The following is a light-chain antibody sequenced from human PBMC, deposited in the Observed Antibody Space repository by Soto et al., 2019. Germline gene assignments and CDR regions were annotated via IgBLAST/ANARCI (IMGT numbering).Light chain of an antibody. Sequence: DIQMTQSPSTLSASVGERVTITCWASQSISSSLAWYQQKPGKAPNLLIFRASSLQSGVPSRFSGSGSGTEFTLTISSLQPDDFATYYCQQGAKYPYTFGQGTKLEMK. CDR3: QQGAKYPYT. CDR2: RAS. V-gene: IGKV1-5*03. CDR1: QSISSS. J-gene: IGKJ2*01.